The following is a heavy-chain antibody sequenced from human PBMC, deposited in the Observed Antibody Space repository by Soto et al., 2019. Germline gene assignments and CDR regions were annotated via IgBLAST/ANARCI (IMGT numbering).Heavy chain of an antibody. J-gene: IGHJ6*03. CDR2: ISGSGGST. CDR3: RRSPALYYYYMDV. D-gene: IGHD2-2*01. V-gene: IGHV3-23*01. Sequence: EAQLLESGGGLVQPGGSLRLSCAASGFTFSSYAMSWVRQAPGKGLEWVSAISGSGGSTYYSDSVKGRFTISRDNSKNTLYLQMNSLRAEDTAVYYCRRSPALYYYYMDVWGKGTTVTVSS. CDR1: GFTFSSYA.